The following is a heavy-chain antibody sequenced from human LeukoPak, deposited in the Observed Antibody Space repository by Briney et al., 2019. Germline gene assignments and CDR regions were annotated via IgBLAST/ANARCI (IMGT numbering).Heavy chain of an antibody. CDR3: AKDRSIGTYYTFDH. Sequence: GGSLRLSCAVSGFTFSSYDMSWVRQAPGKGLEWVSSISASGVMTYYADSVKGRFTVSRDNSKNSLYLQMSSLTAADTAVYYCAKDRSIGTYYTFDHWGQGTLVTVSS. J-gene: IGHJ4*02. D-gene: IGHD1-26*01. CDR2: ISASGVMT. V-gene: IGHV3-23*01. CDR1: GFTFSSYD.